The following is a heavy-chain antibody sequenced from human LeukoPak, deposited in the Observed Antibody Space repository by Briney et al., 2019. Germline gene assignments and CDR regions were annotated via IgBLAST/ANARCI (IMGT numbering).Heavy chain of an antibody. Sequence: GGSLRLSCAASGFIFSSYWMHWVRQVPGKGLVWVARIKTDGSSTSYADSVKGRFTISRDNAKNTLYLQMNSLRAEDTAVYYCARVGYDFWSGSKVFDYWAREPWSPSPQ. CDR2: IKTDGSST. CDR3: ARVGYDFWSGSKVFDY. J-gene: IGHJ4*02. CDR1: GFIFSSYW. D-gene: IGHD3-3*01. V-gene: IGHV3-74*01.